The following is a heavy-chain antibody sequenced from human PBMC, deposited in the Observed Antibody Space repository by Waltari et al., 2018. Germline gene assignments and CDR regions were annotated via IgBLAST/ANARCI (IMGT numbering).Heavy chain of an antibody. CDR1: GLTLRHYW. D-gene: IGHD3-9*01. Sequence: EVQLVEYGGGLVQPGGSLRLSCAPSGLTLRHYWMQWVRQAPGKGLLGVSRINPDGRETNYADSVKGRFTISRDNAKNTLYLQMNSLRGEDTAVYYCVRGSNDWIGLDYWGQGALVTVSS. V-gene: IGHV3-74*01. CDR3: VRGSNDWIGLDY. J-gene: IGHJ4*02. CDR2: INPDGRET.